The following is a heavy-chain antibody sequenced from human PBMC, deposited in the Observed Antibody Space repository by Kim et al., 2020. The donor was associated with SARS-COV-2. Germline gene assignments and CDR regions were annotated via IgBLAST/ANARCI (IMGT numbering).Heavy chain of an antibody. J-gene: IGHJ4*02. D-gene: IGHD3-16*01. Sequence: KLQGRVTMTADKSTSTAYMELSSLRSEDTAVYYCARAVPDMITFGGVIDYWGQGTLVTVSS. V-gene: IGHV1-69*02. CDR3: ARAVPDMITFGGVIDY.